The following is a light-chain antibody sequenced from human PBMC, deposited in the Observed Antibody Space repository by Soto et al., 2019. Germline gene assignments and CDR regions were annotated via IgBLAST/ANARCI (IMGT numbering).Light chain of an antibody. CDR2: GAS. V-gene: IGKV3-15*01. Sequence: EIVMTQSPATLSVSPGERATLSCRASQSVSSNLAWYQQKPGQAPRLLIYGASTRATGIPARFSGSRSGTEFTLPISSLQSEDFAVYYCQQYNKWPPYTFGQGTKLEIK. J-gene: IGKJ2*01. CDR1: QSVSSN. CDR3: QQYNKWPPYT.